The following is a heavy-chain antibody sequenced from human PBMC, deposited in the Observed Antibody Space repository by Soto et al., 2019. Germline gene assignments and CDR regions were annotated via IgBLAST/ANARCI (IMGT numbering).Heavy chain of an antibody. CDR3: ARDLWGYCGTDCYPLDV. CDR2: MYNTGST. Sequence: SETLSLTCTVSGGSISSSSYYWGWIRQPPGKGLEWIGYMYNTGSTVYNPSFKSRVTISVDTSKNQFSLKLNSVTAADTAVYYCARDLWGYCGTDCYPLDVWGQRTTVTVSS. CDR1: GGSISSSSYY. V-gene: IGHV4-61*01. J-gene: IGHJ6*02. D-gene: IGHD2-21*02.